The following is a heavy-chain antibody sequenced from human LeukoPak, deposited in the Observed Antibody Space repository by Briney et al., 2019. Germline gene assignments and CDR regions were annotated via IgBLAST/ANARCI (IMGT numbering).Heavy chain of an antibody. CDR3: ARGPSSGSPEDY. CDR1: GFTFSSYS. D-gene: IGHD1-26*01. CDR2: ISSSSSYI. Sequence: GGSLRLSCAASGFTFSSYSMNWVRQAPGKGLEWVSSISSSSSYIYYADSVKGRFTISRDNAKNSLYLQMNSLRAEDTAVYYCARGPSSGSPEDYWGQGTLVTVSS. J-gene: IGHJ4*02. V-gene: IGHV3-21*01.